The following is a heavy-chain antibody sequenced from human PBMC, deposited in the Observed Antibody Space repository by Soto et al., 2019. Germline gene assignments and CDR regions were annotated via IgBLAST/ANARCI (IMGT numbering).Heavy chain of an antibody. CDR3: AREGIAAAVYYMDV. J-gene: IGHJ6*03. CDR2: IKQDGSEK. D-gene: IGHD6-13*01. CDR1: GFTFSSYW. Sequence: PGGSLRLSCAASGFTFSSYWMSWVRQAPGKGLEWVANIKQDGSEKYYVDSVKGRFTISRDNAKNSLYLQMNSLRAEDTAVYYCAREGIAAAVYYMDVWGKGTTVTVSS. V-gene: IGHV3-7*01.